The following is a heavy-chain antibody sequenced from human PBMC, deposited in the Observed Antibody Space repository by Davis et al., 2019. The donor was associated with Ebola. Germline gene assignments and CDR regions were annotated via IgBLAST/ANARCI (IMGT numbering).Heavy chain of an antibody. Sequence: AASVKVSCKASGYTFTSYAMHWVRQAPGQRLEWMGWINAGNGNTKYSQKFQGRVTITRDTSASTAYMELSSLRSEDTAVYYCARARLTAAGLNWFDPWGQGTLVTVSS. CDR3: ARARLTAAGLNWFDP. CDR1: GYTFTSYA. J-gene: IGHJ5*02. V-gene: IGHV1-3*01. D-gene: IGHD6-13*01. CDR2: INAGNGNT.